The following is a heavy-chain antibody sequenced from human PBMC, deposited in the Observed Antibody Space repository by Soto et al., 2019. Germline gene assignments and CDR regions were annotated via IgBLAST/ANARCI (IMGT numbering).Heavy chain of an antibody. CDR2: INHSGST. Sequence: PSETLSLTCAVYGGSFSGYYWSWIRQPPGTGLEWIGEINHSGSTNYNPSLTRRVTISVDTSKNQFSLKLSSVTAADTAVYYCAREVDSSSSQTDYWGQGTLVTVSS. J-gene: IGHJ4*02. V-gene: IGHV4-34*01. CDR3: AREVDSSSSQTDY. D-gene: IGHD6-6*01. CDR1: GGSFSGYY.